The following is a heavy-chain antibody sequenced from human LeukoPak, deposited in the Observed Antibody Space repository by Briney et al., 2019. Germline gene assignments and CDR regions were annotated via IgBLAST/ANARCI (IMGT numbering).Heavy chain of an antibody. CDR3: ARKGYYDSGTFDI. CDR2: ITSSGSYI. J-gene: IGHJ3*02. Sequence: PGGSLRLSCAVSGFSFGSYSMNWVRQAPGKGLEGVSSITSSGSYINYADSVKGRFTTSRDNAKNSLYLQMNSLRAEDTAVYYCARKGYYDSGTFDIWGQGTMVTVSS. CDR1: GFSFGSYS. D-gene: IGHD3-22*01. V-gene: IGHV3-21*01.